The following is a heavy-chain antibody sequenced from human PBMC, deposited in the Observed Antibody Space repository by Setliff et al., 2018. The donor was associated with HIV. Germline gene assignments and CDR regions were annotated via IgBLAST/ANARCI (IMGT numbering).Heavy chain of an antibody. Sequence: GESLKISCAASGFTLRSYWMGWVRQAPGKGLEWVANINEDGADIRYADSVKGRFLISRDNAKNSLYLQMNSLRAEDTAVYYCAKVPGTAASGVYYFDYWGQGTRVTVSS. D-gene: IGHD6-13*01. CDR3: AKVPGTAASGVYYFDY. CDR1: GFTLRSYW. CDR2: INEDGADI. V-gene: IGHV3-7*03. J-gene: IGHJ4*02.